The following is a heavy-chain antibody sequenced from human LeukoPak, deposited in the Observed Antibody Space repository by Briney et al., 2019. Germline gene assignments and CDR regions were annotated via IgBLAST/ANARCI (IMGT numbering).Heavy chain of an antibody. CDR1: GFTFSSYA. CDR2: ISGSGGST. V-gene: IGHV3-23*01. D-gene: IGHD3-22*01. CDR3: AKVLIVVVSYYFDY. J-gene: IGHJ4*02. Sequence: GGSLRLSCAASGFTFSSYAMSWVRQAPGKGLEWVSAISGSGGSTYYADSVKGRFIISRDNSKNTLYLQMNSLRAEDTAVYYCAKVLIVVVSYYFDYWGQGTLVTVSS.